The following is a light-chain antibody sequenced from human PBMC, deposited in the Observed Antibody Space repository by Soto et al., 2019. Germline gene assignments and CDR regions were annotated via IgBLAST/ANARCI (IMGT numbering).Light chain of an antibody. CDR2: RAS. CDR3: QQSYSTPPWT. V-gene: IGKV3-15*01. CDR1: QNLYYH. J-gene: IGKJ1*01. Sequence: MMMTQSPATVSVSPGESATLSCRASQNLYYHVAWYQPRPGQVPRLLIYRASTRAPGVPARFSGSGSGTDFTLTIGSLQPEDFATYFCQQSYSTPPWTFGQGTKVDIK.